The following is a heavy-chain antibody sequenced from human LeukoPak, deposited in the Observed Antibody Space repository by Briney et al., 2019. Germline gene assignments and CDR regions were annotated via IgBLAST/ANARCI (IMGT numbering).Heavy chain of an antibody. J-gene: IGHJ5*02. CDR2: IYYSGST. V-gene: IGHV4-39*07. D-gene: IGHD6-13*01. CDR1: GGSISISGYY. CDR3: ARTLAGLNWFDP. Sequence: PSETLSLTCSVSGGSISISGYYWAWIRLPPGKGPEWIGSIYYSGSTYYNPSLKSRVTISVDTSKNQFSLKLSSVTAADTAVYYCARTLAGLNWFDPWGQGALVTVSS.